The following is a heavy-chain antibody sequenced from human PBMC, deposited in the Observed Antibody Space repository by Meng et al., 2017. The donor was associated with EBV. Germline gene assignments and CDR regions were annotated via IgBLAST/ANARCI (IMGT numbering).Heavy chain of an antibody. V-gene: IGHV1-69*01. CDR1: GGPFRYYA. CDR2: FLPRLGAP. Sequence: QVQLVESAEEVEEPGESARVSCKTSGGPFRYYAISWVRQAPGQGLEWLGGFLPRLGAPNYAQKFHGRVKITADESTSTHYMDLSSLSSEDTAIYYCASESGRGYTPDYWGQGTLVTVSS. J-gene: IGHJ4*02. D-gene: IGHD3-10*01. CDR3: ASESGRGYTPDY.